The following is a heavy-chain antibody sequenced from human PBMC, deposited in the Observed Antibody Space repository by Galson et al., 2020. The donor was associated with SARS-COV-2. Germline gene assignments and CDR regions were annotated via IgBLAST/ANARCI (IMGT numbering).Heavy chain of an antibody. CDR1: GGSISSYY. Sequence: SETLSLTCTVSGGSISSYYWSWIRQPPGKGLEWIGYIYYSGSTNYNPSLKSRVTISVDTSKNQFSLKLSSVTAADTAVYYCARIGFWGAPLSLQKVPGGFDPWGQGTLVTVSS. CDR2: IYYSGST. J-gene: IGHJ5*02. D-gene: IGHD4-4*01. CDR3: ARIGFWGAPLSLQKVPGGFDP. V-gene: IGHV4-59*08.